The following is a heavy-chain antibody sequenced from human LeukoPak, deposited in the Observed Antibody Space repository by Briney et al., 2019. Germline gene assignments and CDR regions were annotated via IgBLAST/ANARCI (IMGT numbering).Heavy chain of an antibody. CDR2: TYYSGST. V-gene: IGHV4-59*08. D-gene: IGHD3-10*01. CDR3: GSTNDNTSLKSRVTKSVDTSKNQFSLKLSSVTAADTAVYYCASLGIAAAGSYYYGMDV. J-gene: IGHJ6*02. Sequence: PSETLTLTCTVSGGTFRSYYWSGIREPPGKGLEWAGSTYYSGSTKYNPSPKSGGITFVNKSNNHSLLQQISSPRADAAAYYSGSTNDNTSLKSRVTKSVDTSKNQFSLKLSSVTAADTAVYYCASLGIAAAGSYYYGMDVWGQGTTVTVSS. CDR1: GGTFRSYY.